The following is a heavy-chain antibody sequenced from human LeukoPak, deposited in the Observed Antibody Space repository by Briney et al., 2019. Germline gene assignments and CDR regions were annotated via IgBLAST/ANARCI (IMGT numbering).Heavy chain of an antibody. CDR3: ARHTPVLRFLEWPSLEDAFDI. V-gene: IGHV3-30*02. D-gene: IGHD3-3*01. J-gene: IGHJ3*02. CDR1: GFTFNTYG. CDR2: VRYEGNDK. Sequence: GGSLRLSCVASGFTFNTYGMHWVRQAPGKGLEWVAFVRYEGNDKYYADSVKGRFTISRDNSKNTLYLQMNNLRAEDTAVYYCARHTPVLRFLEWPSLEDAFDIWGQGTMVTVSS.